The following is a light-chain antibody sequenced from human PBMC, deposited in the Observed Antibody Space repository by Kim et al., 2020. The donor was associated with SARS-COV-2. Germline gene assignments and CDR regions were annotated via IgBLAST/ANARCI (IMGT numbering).Light chain of an antibody. CDR3: TSRDSSGNLVV. J-gene: IGLJ2*01. CDR2: GKN. CDR1: SLRSYY. V-gene: IGLV3-19*01. Sequence: SSELTQDPAVSVALGQTVRITCQGDSLRSYYASWYQQKPGQAPVLVIYGKNNRPSGIPDRSSGSSSGNTASLTITGAQAEDEADYYCTSRDSSGNLVVFG.